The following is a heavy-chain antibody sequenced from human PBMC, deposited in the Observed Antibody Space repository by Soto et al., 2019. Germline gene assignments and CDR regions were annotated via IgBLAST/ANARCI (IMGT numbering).Heavy chain of an antibody. V-gene: IGHV3-23*01. CDR1: GFTFSSYA. CDR3: ARRGSGSYSDS. Sequence: EVQLLESGGGLVQPGGSLRLSCAASGFTFSSYAMRWVRQAPGKGLEWVSAISGSGGSTYYADSVKGRFTISRDNSTNTLDLRMNSLRAEDTAVYYCARRGSGSYSDSWGQGTLVTASS. D-gene: IGHD1-26*01. CDR2: ISGSGGST. J-gene: IGHJ4*02.